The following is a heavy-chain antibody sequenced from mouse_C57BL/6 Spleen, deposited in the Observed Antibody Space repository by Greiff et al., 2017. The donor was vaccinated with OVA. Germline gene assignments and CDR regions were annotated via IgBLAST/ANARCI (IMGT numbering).Heavy chain of an antibody. CDR3: AREDGYDGFAY. CDR1: GYSITSGYY. J-gene: IGHJ3*01. D-gene: IGHD2-2*01. Sequence: ESGPGLVKPSQSLSLTCSVTGYSITSGYYWNWIRQFPGNKLEWMGYISYDGSNNYNPSLKNRISITRDTSKNQFFLKLNSVTTEDTATYYCAREDGYDGFAYWGQGTLVTVSA. CDR2: ISYDGSN. V-gene: IGHV3-6*01.